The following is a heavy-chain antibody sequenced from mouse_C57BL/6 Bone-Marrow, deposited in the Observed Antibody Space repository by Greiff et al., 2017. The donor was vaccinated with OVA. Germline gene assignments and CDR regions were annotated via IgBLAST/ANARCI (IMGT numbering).Heavy chain of an antibody. CDR3: ARDLELYLFAY. V-gene: IGHV5-4*01. CDR2: ISDGGSYT. D-gene: IGHD2-12*01. Sequence: EVQRVESGGGLVKPGGSLKLSCAASGFTFSSYAMSWVSQTPEQRLEWVSTISDGGSYTYYPDNVKGRFTISRDNAKNNLYLQMSHLKSEDTAMYYCARDLELYLFAYWGQGTLVTVSA. J-gene: IGHJ3*01. CDR1: GFTFSSYA.